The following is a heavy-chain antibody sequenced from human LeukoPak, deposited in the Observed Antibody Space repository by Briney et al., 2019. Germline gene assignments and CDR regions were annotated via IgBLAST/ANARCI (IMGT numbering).Heavy chain of an antibody. Sequence: PSETLSLTCTVSGYSISSGYYWGWIRQPPGKGLEWIGSIYHSGSTYYNPSLKSRVTISVKTSKNQFSLKLSSVTAADTAVYYCARVTGYMIEDYFDYWGQGTLVTVSS. J-gene: IGHJ4*02. CDR3: ARVTGYMIEDYFDY. D-gene: IGHD3-22*01. CDR1: GYSISSGYY. V-gene: IGHV4-38-2*02. CDR2: IYHSGST.